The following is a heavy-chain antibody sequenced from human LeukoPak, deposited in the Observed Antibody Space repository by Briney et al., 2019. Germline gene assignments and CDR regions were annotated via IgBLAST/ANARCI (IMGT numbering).Heavy chain of an antibody. D-gene: IGHD5-12*01. J-gene: IGHJ4*02. V-gene: IGHV4-34*01. CDR1: GGSFSGYY. CDR3: ARGLSVEMATINLYYLDY. CDR2: INHSGST. Sequence: SETLSLTCAVYGGSFSGYYWSWIRQPPGKGQEWIGEINHSGSTNYNPSLKSRVTISVDTSKNQFSLKLSSVTAADTAVYYCARGLSVEMATINLYYLDYWGQGTLVTVSS.